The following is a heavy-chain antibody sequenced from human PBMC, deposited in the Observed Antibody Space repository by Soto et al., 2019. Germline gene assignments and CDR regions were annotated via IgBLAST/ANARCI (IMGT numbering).Heavy chain of an antibody. CDR3: AREGDDYCSGTRCFHYYGLDX. CDR1: GFTFNSYG. J-gene: IGHJ6*02. V-gene: IGHV3-33*05. D-gene: IGHD2-15*01. CDR2: IEYNAKNR. Sequence: QVQLVESGGGVVQPGTSLRLSCTASGFTFNSYGIHWVRQAPGKGLEWLALIEYNAKNRFYADSVKGRFSISRDNSRNTVYLQVNGLRAEDTAVYYCAREGDDYCSGTRCFHYYGLDXWXXGXTXXVSS.